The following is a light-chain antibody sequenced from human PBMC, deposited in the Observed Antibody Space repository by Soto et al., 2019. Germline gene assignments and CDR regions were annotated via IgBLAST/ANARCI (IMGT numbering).Light chain of an antibody. CDR2: GNN. J-gene: IGLJ2*01. V-gene: IGLV1-40*01. Sequence: QAVVTQPPSVSGPPGQRVTISCTGSSSNIGAGYHVHWYQQLPGTAPKLLIYGNNNRPSGVPDRFSGSQSGTSASLAITGLQAEDEADYYCQSYDRSLSGSVVFGGGTQLTVL. CDR1: SSNIGAGYH. CDR3: QSYDRSLSGSVV.